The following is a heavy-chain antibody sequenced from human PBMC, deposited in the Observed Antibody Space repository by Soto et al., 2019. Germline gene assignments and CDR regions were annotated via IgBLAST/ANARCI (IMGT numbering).Heavy chain of an antibody. Sequence: EVHLVEYGGGLVQPGGSLRLSSAASGFTFSNYWINWVRQAPGKGLEWVANRNQDGSEKSYVDSVKGRFTISRDNAKNSLYLQMNSLRAEDTAVYYSARGISTPGCDFWGQVSLVTVSS. J-gene: IGHJ4*02. CDR3: ARGISTPGCDF. CDR2: RNQDGSEK. CDR1: GFTFSNYW. V-gene: IGHV3-7*03. D-gene: IGHD2-15*01.